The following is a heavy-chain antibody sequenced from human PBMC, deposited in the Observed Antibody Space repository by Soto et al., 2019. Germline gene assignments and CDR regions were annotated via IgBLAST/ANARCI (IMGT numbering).Heavy chain of an antibody. CDR2: INHSGST. V-gene: IGHV4-34*01. D-gene: IGHD3-22*01. CDR3: ARGPYYYDSSGYYKDWFDP. J-gene: IGHJ5*02. CDR1: GGSFSGYY. Sequence: PSETLSLTCAVYGGSFSGYYWSWIRQPPGKGLEWIGEINHSGSTNYNPSLKSRVTISVDTSKNQFSLKLSSVTAADTAVYYCARGPYYYDSSGYYKDWFDPWGQGTLVTVSS.